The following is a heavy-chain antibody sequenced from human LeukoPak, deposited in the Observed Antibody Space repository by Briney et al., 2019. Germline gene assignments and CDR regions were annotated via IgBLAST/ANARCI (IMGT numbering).Heavy chain of an antibody. CDR1: GFTFSSYW. J-gene: IGHJ5*02. Sequence: HPGGSLRLSCAASGFTFSSYWMHWVRQAPGKGLVWVSRINSDVSSTTYADSVRGRFTISRDNAKNTLYLQMNSLRAADTAVYYCARGVGGDSRFDPWGQGTLVTVS. CDR2: INSDVSST. V-gene: IGHV3-74*01. CDR3: ARGVGGDSRFDP. D-gene: IGHD1-26*01.